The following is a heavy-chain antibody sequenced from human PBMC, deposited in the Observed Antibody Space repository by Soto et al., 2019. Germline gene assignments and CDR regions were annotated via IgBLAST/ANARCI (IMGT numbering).Heavy chain of an antibody. D-gene: IGHD3-22*01. CDR2: IIPIFGTA. V-gene: IGHV1-69*13. CDR3: ARDPHYYDTSNNWFDP. Sequence: SVKVSCKASGGTFSSYAISWVRQAPGQGLEWMGGIIPIFGTANYAQKFQGRVTITADESTSTAYMELSSLRSEDTAVYYCARDPHYYDTSNNWFDPWGQGTLVTVS. CDR1: GGTFSSYA. J-gene: IGHJ5*02.